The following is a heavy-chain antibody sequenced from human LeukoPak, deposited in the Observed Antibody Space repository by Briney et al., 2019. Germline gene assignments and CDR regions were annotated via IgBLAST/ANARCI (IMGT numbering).Heavy chain of an antibody. V-gene: IGHV1-8*01. D-gene: IGHD3-10*01. CDR1: GYTFTSYD. CDR2: MNPNSGNT. CDR3: ARGGSHLVRGVTTGYAY. Sequence: ASVKVSCKASGYTFTSYDINWVRQATGQGLEWMGWMNPNSGNTGHAQKFQGRVTMTRNTSISTAYMELSSLRSEDTAVYYCARGGSHLVRGVTTGYAYWGQGTLVTVSS. J-gene: IGHJ4*02.